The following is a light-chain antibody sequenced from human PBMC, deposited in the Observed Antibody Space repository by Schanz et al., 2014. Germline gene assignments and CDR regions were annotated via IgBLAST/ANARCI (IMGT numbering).Light chain of an antibody. V-gene: IGKV3D-15*01. CDR2: GAS. Sequence: EIVMTQSPVTLSVSPGERATLSCRASQSVSTKLAWYQQKPGQAPRLLIYGASTRATGIPARFSGSGSGTEFTLTISSLQSEDFALYYCQQRSTWFSFGGGTRVEIK. J-gene: IGKJ4*01. CDR1: QSVSTK. CDR3: QQRSTWFS.